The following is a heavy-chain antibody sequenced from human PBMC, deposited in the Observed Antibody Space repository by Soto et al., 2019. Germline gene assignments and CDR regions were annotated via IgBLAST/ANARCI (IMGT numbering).Heavy chain of an antibody. CDR3: ARGRYCSSTSCYDLRNWFDP. D-gene: IGHD2-2*01. CDR2: INHSGST. CDR1: GGSFSGYY. J-gene: IGHJ5*02. Sequence: QVQLQQWGAGLLKPSETLSLTCAVYGGSFSGYYWSWIRQPPGKGLEWIGEINHSGSTNYNPSLKSRVTISVDTSKNPFSLKLSSVTAADTAVYYCARGRYCSSTSCYDLRNWFDPWGQGTLVTVSS. V-gene: IGHV4-34*01.